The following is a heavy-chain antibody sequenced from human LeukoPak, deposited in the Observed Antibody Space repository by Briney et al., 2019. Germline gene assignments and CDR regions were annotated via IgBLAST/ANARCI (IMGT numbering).Heavy chain of an antibody. Sequence: PGGSLRLSCAASGLTVRNNYMSWVRQAPGKGLEWVSVIYSDGSTYYEDSVKGRFTISRDDSQNSLFLHMQSLRDDDTAIYYCARNFYFDSSADLDYWGQGTLVTVSS. J-gene: IGHJ4*02. V-gene: IGHV3-53*01. CDR3: ARNFYFDSSADLDY. CDR2: IYSDGST. D-gene: IGHD6-19*01. CDR1: GLTVRNNY.